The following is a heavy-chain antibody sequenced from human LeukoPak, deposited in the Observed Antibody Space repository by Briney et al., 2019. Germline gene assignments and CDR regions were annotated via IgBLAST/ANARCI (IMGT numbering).Heavy chain of an antibody. CDR3: ARGRIGGY. V-gene: IGHV4-59*12. D-gene: IGHD1-26*01. J-gene: IGHJ4*02. CDR1: GGSISDYY. CDR2: IFSTGIT. Sequence: PSETLSLTCTVSGGSISDYYWGWIRQTPGKGLEWIGYIFSTGITKFNPSLWNRVTMSVDTSKNQFSLKLSSVTAADTAVYYCARGRIGGYWGQGTLVTVSS.